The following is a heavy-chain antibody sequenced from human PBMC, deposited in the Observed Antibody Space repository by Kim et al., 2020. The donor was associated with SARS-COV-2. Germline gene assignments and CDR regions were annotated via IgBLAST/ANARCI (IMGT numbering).Heavy chain of an antibody. CDR1: GFTFSSYG. J-gene: IGHJ5*02. CDR3: ARDVVYPSWFDP. CDR2: IWYDGSNK. Sequence: GGSLRLSCAASGFTFSSYGMHWVRQAPGKGLEWVAVIWYDGSNKYYADSVKGRFTISRDNSKNTLYLQMNSLRAEDTAVYYCARDVVYPSWFDPWGQGTLVTVSS. V-gene: IGHV3-33*01. D-gene: IGHD3-16*02.